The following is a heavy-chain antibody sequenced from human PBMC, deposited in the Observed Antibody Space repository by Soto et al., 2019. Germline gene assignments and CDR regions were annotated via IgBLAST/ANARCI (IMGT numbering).Heavy chain of an antibody. J-gene: IGHJ6*02. CDR1: VGSISSYY. CDR3: ARGPRGYVYYHGMDV. D-gene: IGHD3-16*01. CDR2: IDTSGTT. Sequence: SETLSLTCTVSVGSISSYYCSWIRQAAGKGLEWIGRIDTSGTTNYNPSLRSRVTMSVDASKNQFSLNLSSVTAADTAVYFCARGPRGYVYYHGMDVWGQGTTVTVSS. V-gene: IGHV4-4*07.